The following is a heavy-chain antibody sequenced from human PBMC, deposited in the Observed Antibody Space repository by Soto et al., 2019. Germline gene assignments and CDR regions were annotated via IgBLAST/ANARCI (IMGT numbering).Heavy chain of an antibody. CDR2: VIPIFGTA. CDR3: ERSQGGSSSLDIYYYYYYGMDV. D-gene: IGHD2-15*01. CDR1: GGTFSSYA. J-gene: IGHJ6*02. V-gene: IGHV1-69*01. Sequence: QVQLVQSGAEVKKPGSSVKVSCKAPGGTFSSYAISWVRQAPGQGLEWMGGVIPIFGTAKYAQKFQGRVTITADESTSTGYMELRSLRSEDTAVYSCERSQGGSSSLDIYYYYYYGMDVWGQGTTVTVSS.